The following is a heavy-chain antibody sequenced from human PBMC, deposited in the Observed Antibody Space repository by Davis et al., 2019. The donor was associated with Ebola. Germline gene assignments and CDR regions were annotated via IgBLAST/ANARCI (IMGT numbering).Heavy chain of an antibody. J-gene: IGHJ4*02. CDR2: IYYSGST. D-gene: IGHD5-12*01. Sequence: PSETLSLTCTVSGGSISSYYWSWIRQPPGKGPEWIGYIYYSGSTNYNPSLKSRVTISVDTSKNQFSLKLSSVTAADTAVYYCARGGKYSGYDYDYWGQGTLVTVSS. CDR1: GGSISSYY. CDR3: ARGGKYSGYDYDY. V-gene: IGHV4-59*01.